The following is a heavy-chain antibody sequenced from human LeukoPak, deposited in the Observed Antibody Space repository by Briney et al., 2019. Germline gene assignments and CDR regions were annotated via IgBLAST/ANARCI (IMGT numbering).Heavy chain of an antibody. Sequence: GESLKISCEGSGYSFTNYWIGWVRRMPGRGLEWMGIIYPADSDTRYSPSFQGQVTISADKSISTAYLQWSSLKASDTAMYYCARYYRSNWYGLDYWGQGTLVTVSS. D-gene: IGHD6-13*01. V-gene: IGHV5-51*01. CDR3: ARYYRSNWYGLDY. CDR1: GYSFTNYW. CDR2: IYPADSDT. J-gene: IGHJ4*02.